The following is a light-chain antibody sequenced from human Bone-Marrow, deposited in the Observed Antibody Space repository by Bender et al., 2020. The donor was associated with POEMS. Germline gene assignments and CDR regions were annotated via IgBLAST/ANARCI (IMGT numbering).Light chain of an antibody. J-gene: IGLJ3*02. CDR2: DVA. CDR1: NSDVGGFDY. Sequence: QSPLTQPASVSGSPGQSITISCTGSNSDVGGFDYVSWYQHQPGKAPKLIIYDVAHRPSGISTRFSGSKSGNTASLTISGLQREDEGDYYGSSWTTGSTLVFGGGTRMTVL. V-gene: IGLV2-14*03. CDR3: SSWTTGSTLV.